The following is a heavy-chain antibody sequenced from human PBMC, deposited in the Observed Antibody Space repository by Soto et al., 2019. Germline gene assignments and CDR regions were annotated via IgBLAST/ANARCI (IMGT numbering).Heavy chain of an antibody. Sequence: EVQLFESGGGLVQPGGSLRLSCTGSGFIFSAYAMSWVRQAPGKGLEWVASISGVGGTTYYADSVKGRFTISRDNSKKTLYLQMNSLGGEETAIYYCAKDMGYWGQGTLVTVSS. D-gene: IGHD3-10*01. CDR1: GFIFSAYA. V-gene: IGHV3-23*01. CDR3: AKDMGY. CDR2: ISGVGGTT. J-gene: IGHJ4*02.